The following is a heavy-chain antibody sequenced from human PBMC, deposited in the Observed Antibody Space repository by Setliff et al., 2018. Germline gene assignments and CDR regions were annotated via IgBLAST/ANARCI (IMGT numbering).Heavy chain of an antibody. V-gene: IGHV4-38-2*02. CDR2: IYHSGST. J-gene: IGHJ4*02. CDR1: GYSISSGYY. CDR3: ARDHGRITMVRGVL. Sequence: PSATLSLTCAVSGYSISSGYYWGWLRQPPGKGLEWIGSIYHSGSTYYNPSLKSRVTISVDTSKNQFSLKLSSVTAADTAVYYCARDHGRITMVRGVLWGQGTLVTVSS. D-gene: IGHD3-10*01.